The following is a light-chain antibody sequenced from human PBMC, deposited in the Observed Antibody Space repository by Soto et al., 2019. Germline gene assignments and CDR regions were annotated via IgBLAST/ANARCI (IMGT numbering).Light chain of an antibody. CDR2: DAS. CDR1: QSVSSY. Sequence: EIVLTQSPATLSLSPGERATLSCRASQSVSSYLAWYQQKPGQAPRLLIYDASNRATGIPARFSGSGSGTYCTLTISSLEPEESAVYYCQQRSNWPPTFGQGTKLEIK. CDR3: QQRSNWPPT. J-gene: IGKJ2*01. V-gene: IGKV3-11*01.